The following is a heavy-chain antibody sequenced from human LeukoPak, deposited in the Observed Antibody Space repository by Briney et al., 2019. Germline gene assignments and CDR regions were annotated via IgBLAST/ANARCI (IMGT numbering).Heavy chain of an antibody. D-gene: IGHD3-22*01. Sequence: GGSLRLSCAASGFTFSSYSTNWVRQAPGKGLEWVSSISSSSSYTYYADSVKGRFTISRDNAKNSLYLQMNSLRAEDTAVYYCASGMGYYYDSSGYYPFDYWGQGTLVTVSS. CDR3: ASGMGYYYDSSGYYPFDY. CDR2: ISSSSSYT. CDR1: GFTFSSYS. J-gene: IGHJ4*02. V-gene: IGHV3-21*01.